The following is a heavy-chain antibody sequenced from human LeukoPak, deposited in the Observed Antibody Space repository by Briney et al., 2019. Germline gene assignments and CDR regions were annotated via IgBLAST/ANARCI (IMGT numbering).Heavy chain of an antibody. CDR1: GGSISSYY. Sequence: SETLSLTCTVSGGSISSYYWSWIRQPPGKGLEWIGYIYYSGSTNYNPSLKSRVTISVDTSKNQFSLKLSSVTAADTAVYYCGRHLSGSEYYFDYWGQGTLVTVSS. CDR2: IYYSGST. CDR3: GRHLSGSEYYFDY. D-gene: IGHD1-26*01. V-gene: IGHV4-59*08. J-gene: IGHJ4*02.